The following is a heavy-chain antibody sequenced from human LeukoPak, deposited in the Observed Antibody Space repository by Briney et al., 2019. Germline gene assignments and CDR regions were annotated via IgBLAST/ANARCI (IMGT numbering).Heavy chain of an antibody. J-gene: IGHJ4*02. CDR1: GGSISSSNW. Sequence: SGTLSLTCAVSGGSISSSNWWSWVRQPPGKGLEWSGENYHSGSTNYNPSLKSRVTTSVDKSKNQFSLKLSSVTAAETAVYYCARDWVIVGATTSGHWGQGTLVTVSS. CDR3: ARDWVIVGATTSGH. D-gene: IGHD1-26*01. CDR2: NYHSGST. V-gene: IGHV4-4*02.